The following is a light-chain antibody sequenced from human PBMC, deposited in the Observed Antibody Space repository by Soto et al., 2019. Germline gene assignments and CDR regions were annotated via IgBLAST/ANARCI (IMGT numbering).Light chain of an antibody. V-gene: IGKV3-20*01. CDR1: QSVSSSY. CDR3: QQYQT. CDR2: GAS. J-gene: IGKJ1*01. Sequence: EIVLTQSPGTLSLSPGERATLSCRASQSVSSSYLAWYQQKPGQAPRLLIYGASSRATGTPDRFSGSGSGTDFTLTISILEPEDFAVYYCQQYQTFGQGTKVEIK.